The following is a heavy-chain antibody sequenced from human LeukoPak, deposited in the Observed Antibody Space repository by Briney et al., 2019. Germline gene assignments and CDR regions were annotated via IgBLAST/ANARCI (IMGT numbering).Heavy chain of an antibody. J-gene: IGHJ4*02. V-gene: IGHV3-23*01. Sequence: GGSLRLSCAASGFTFSSYAMSWVRQAPGKGLEWVSGISGSGGSTYYADSVKGRFTISRDNSKNTLYLQMNSLRAEDTAVYYCARGARSYTYYFDYWGQGTLVTVSS. CDR3: ARGARSYTYYFDY. D-gene: IGHD1-26*01. CDR2: ISGSGGST. CDR1: GFTFSSYA.